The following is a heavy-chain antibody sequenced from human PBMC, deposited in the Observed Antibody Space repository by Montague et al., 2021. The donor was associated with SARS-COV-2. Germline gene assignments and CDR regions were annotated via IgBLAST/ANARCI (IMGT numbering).Heavy chain of an antibody. CDR1: GFTISAYT. J-gene: IGHJ5*02. V-gene: IGHV3-30*04. CDR3: ARERAITMVRGVIRPTKWFDP. CDR2: ISHDGSNK. D-gene: IGHD3-10*01. Sequence: SLRLSCAASGFTISAYTIHWVRQAPGKGLEWVALISHDGSNKYYADSVKGRFTISRDNSKNTLYVQMNSLRAEDTAVYYCARERAITMVRGVIRPTKWFDPWGQGTLVTVSS.